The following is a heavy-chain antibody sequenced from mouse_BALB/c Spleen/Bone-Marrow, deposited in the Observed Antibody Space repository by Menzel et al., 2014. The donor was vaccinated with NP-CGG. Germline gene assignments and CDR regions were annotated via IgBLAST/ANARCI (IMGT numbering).Heavy chain of an antibody. CDR2: IRYSGGT. D-gene: IGHD1-1*01. V-gene: IGHV3-2*02. CDR3: ARKVVRSYFDY. CDR1: GYSITSDYA. Sequence: EVQGVESGPGLVKPSQSLSLTCTVTGYSITSDYAWNWIQQFPGNKLEWMGFIRYSGGTSYNPSLKSRISITRDTSKNPFFLQLNSVTTEDTATYYCARKVVRSYFDYWGQGTTLTVSS. J-gene: IGHJ2*01.